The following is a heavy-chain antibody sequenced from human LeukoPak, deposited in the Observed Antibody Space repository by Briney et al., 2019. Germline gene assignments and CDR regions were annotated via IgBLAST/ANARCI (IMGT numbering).Heavy chain of an antibody. J-gene: IGHJ4*02. Sequence: GGSLRLSCAASGFTFSSYVMHWVRQAPGKGLEWVVLISYDGSNEYYADSVKGRFTISRDNSKNTLYLQMNSLRTEDTAVYYCASKWYCGGDCYYQIDFWGQGTLVTVSS. V-gene: IGHV3-30*03. CDR2: ISYDGSNE. CDR1: GFTFSSYV. D-gene: IGHD2-21*02. CDR3: ASKWYCGGDCYYQIDF.